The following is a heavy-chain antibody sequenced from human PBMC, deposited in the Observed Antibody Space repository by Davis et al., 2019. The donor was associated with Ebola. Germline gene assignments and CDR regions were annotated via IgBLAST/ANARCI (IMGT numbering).Heavy chain of an antibody. D-gene: IGHD4-17*01. CDR1: GYTFTRFA. V-gene: IGHV1-3*01. CDR2: INADNGNT. J-gene: IGHJ6*02. CDR3: AGNSVTTRLDYYGMDV. Sequence: AASVKVSCKASGYTFTRFAIHWVRQAPGQRLEWMGWINADNGNTIYSQIFQGRVTITRDTSASTVYMELSSLRSEDTAVYYCAGNSVTTRLDYYGMDVWGQGTTVTVSS.